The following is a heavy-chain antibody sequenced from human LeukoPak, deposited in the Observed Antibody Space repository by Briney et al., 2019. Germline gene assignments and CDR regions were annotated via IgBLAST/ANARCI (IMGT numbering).Heavy chain of an antibody. CDR1: DDSISSRTFY. CDR2: FKSGDTT. V-gene: IGHV4-39*01. J-gene: IGHJ4*02. D-gene: IGHD3-10*01. CDR3: ARQRAWFGEWAFDN. Sequence: PSETLSLTCTVSDDSISSRTFYWGWIRQPPGRGREWIGSFKSGDTTYYMSSLKSRVTLFVDTSRKQFSLELTSVTAADTAVYYCARQRAWFGEWAFDNWGQGTLVTVSS.